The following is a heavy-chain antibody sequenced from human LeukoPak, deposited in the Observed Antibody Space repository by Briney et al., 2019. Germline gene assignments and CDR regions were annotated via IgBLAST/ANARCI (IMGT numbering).Heavy chain of an antibody. D-gene: IGHD6-13*01. CDR1: GFTFSSYA. Sequence: GGSLRLSCGASGFTFSSYAMHWVRQAPGKGLEWVAVISYDGSNKYYADSVKGRFTISRDNSKNTLYLQMNSLRAEDTAVYYCASLYSSSWYESESDCWGQGTLVTVSS. CDR3: ASLYSSSWYESESDC. V-gene: IGHV3-30-3*01. J-gene: IGHJ4*02. CDR2: ISYDGSNK.